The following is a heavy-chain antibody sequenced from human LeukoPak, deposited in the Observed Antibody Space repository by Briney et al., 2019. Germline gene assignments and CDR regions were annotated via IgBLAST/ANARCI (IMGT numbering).Heavy chain of an antibody. CDR2: ISGSGGST. Sequence: PGGSLRLSCAASGFIFSNYAMSWVRQAPGKGLEWVSAISGSGGSTYYADSVKGRFTISRDNSKNTLYLQMNSLRAEDTAVYYCARGRTTVTTGPPWFDPWGQGTLVTVSS. CDR1: GFIFSNYA. D-gene: IGHD4-17*01. V-gene: IGHV3-23*01. J-gene: IGHJ5*02. CDR3: ARGRTTVTTGPPWFDP.